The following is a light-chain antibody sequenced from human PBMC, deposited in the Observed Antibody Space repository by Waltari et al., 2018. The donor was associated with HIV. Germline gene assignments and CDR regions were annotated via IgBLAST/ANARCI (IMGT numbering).Light chain of an antibody. V-gene: IGLV2-11*01. CDR3: CSYAGDYTFR. J-gene: IGLJ3*02. Sequence: QSALTQPRSVSGSPGQSVTISCTGTSSDVGGYNYVSWYQQHPGKAPKLMIYDVSKRPSGVPVRFSSSKSGNTASLTISGLQAEDDTDFYCCSYAGDYTFRFGGGTKLTVL. CDR2: DVS. CDR1: SSDVGGYNY.